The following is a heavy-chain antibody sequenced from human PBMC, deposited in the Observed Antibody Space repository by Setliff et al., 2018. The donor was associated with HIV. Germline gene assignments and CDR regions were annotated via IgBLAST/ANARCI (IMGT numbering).Heavy chain of an antibody. CDR3: AKPSITMVRGVSPFDF. D-gene: IGHD3-10*01. CDR2: IYSGASST. V-gene: IGHV3-23*03. CDR1: GFTFSNYA. J-gene: IGHJ4*02. Sequence: PGGSLRLSCAASGFTFSNYAMSWVRQAPGKGLEWVSVIYSGASSTYYGDSVKGRFTISRDNSKNTLYLQMNSQRADDTAVYYCAKPSITMVRGVSPFDFWGQGTLVTVSS.